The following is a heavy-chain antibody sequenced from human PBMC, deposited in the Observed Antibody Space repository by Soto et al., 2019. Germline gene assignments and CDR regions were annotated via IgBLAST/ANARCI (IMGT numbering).Heavy chain of an antibody. Sequence: GRPLRLSCATPRFAFSSSWMHWVRQAQGKGLVWVSRINSDGSTTNYADSVKGRFTISRDNPKNTVFLQMNSLRDEDRAVYYCARSLYSGDDDWGQGTLVTVSS. J-gene: IGHJ4*01. CDR1: RFAFSSSW. D-gene: IGHD1-26*01. CDR3: ARSLYSGDDD. V-gene: IGHV3-74*01. CDR2: INSDGSTT.